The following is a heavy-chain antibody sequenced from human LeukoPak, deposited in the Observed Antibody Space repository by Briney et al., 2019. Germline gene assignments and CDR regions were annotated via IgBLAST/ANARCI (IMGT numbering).Heavy chain of an antibody. CDR2: ISGSGGST. D-gene: IGHD3-16*02. J-gene: IGHJ4*02. V-gene: IGHV3-23*01. CDR1: GFTFSSYA. CDR3: ASSEDYDYVWGSYRSTPFDY. Sequence: AGGSLRLSCAASGFTFSSYAMSWVRQAPGKGLEWVSAISGSGGSTYYADSVKGRFTISRDNSKNTLYLQMNGLRAEDTAVYYCASSEDYDYVWGSYRSTPFDYWGQGTLVTVSS.